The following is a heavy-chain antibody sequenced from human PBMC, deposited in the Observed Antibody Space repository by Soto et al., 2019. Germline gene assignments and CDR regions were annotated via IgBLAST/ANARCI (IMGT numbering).Heavy chain of an antibody. CDR1: GFTFSSYS. CDR3: ARDRFQAAAGVYYFDY. Sequence: EVQLVESGGGLVKPGGSLRLSCAASGFTFSSYSMNWVRQAPGKGLEWVSSISSSSSYIYYADSVKGRFTISRDNAKNSLYLQMNSLRAEDTAVYYCARDRFQAAAGVYYFDYWGQGTLVTVSS. D-gene: IGHD6-13*01. J-gene: IGHJ4*02. V-gene: IGHV3-21*01. CDR2: ISSSSSYI.